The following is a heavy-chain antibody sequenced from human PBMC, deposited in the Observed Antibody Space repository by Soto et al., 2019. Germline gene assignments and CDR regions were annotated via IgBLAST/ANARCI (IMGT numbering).Heavy chain of an antibody. D-gene: IGHD2-2*01. V-gene: IGHV4-30-4*01. CDR2: IYYSGST. CDR1: GGSISSGDYY. J-gene: IGHJ4*02. Sequence: PSETLSLTCTVSGGSISSGDYYWSWIRQPPGKGLEWIGYIYYSGSTYYNPSLKSRVTISVDTSKNQFSLKLSSVTAADTAVYYCAREGIDCISTSCFDWGQGTLVTVSS. CDR3: AREGIDCISTSCFD.